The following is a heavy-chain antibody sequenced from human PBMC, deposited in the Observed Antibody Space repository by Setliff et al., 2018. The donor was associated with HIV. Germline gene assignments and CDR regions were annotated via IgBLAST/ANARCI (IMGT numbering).Heavy chain of an antibody. V-gene: IGHV4-39*01. J-gene: IGHJ5*02. CDR1: GVSISSSGYF. D-gene: IGHD6-25*01. CDR3: ARHEAGRYERLCVTAKWFDP. CDR2: MYYSGNT. Sequence: SETLSLTCTVSGVSISSSGYFWGWIRQSPGKGLEWIGSMYYSGNTYYSPSLRSRVTISVHTSKNQFSLNLSSLTAAATAVYDCARHEAGRYERLCVTAKWFDPWGQGTLVTVSS.